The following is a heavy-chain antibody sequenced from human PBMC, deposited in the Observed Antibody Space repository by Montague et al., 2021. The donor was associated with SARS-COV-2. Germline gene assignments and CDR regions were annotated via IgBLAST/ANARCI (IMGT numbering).Heavy chain of an antibody. V-gene: IGHV4-39*02. CDR2: IFYTGTP. CDR1: SGSIISSGYY. Sequence: SETLSLTCSVSSGSIISSGYYWGWIRQPPGKELEWIGNIFYTGTPYYNPSLPSRGAISVDTSKNHLSLRLSSVTAADTAVYFCVRGMIRGVTTACDYWGQGSQVTVSS. J-gene: IGHJ4*02. CDR3: VRGMIRGVTTACDY. D-gene: IGHD3-10*01.